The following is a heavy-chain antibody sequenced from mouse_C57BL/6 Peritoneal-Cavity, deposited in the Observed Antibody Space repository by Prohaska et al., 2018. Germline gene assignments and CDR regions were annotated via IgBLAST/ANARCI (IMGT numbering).Heavy chain of an antibody. CDR3: ACNYDAMDY. V-gene: IGHV1-61*01. CDR2: IYPFDRET. CDR1: GYTFTSYW. D-gene: IGHD2-1*01. J-gene: IGHJ4*01. Sequence: QVQLQQPGAELVRPGSSVKLSCKASGYTFTSYWMDWVKQRPGQGLEWIGNIYPFDRETHYNQKFKDKATLTVDKSSSTAYMQLSSLTSEDSAVYYCACNYDAMDYWGQGTSVTVSS.